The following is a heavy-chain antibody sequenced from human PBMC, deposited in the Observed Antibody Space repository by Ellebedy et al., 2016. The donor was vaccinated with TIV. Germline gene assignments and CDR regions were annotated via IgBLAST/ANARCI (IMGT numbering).Heavy chain of an antibody. D-gene: IGHD6-13*01. CDR1: GGTFSNYA. J-gene: IGHJ4*02. V-gene: IGHV1-69*13. Sequence: AASVKVSCKASGGTFSNYAISWVRQAPGQGLEWMGGIIPIFGTANYAQKFQGRVTITADESTSPAYMELSSLGSEDTAVYYSARKSIVAALDYWGQGTLVTVSS. CDR3: ARKSIVAALDY. CDR2: IIPIFGTA.